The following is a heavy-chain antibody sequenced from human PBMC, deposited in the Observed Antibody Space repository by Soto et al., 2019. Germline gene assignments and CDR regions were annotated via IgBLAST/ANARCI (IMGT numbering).Heavy chain of an antibody. CDR3: ARVTPFTHTVTTSDYYYYYYMDV. CDR1: GGSFSGYY. J-gene: IGHJ6*03. D-gene: IGHD4-4*01. CDR2: INHSGST. Sequence: SETLSLTCAVYGGSFSGYYWSWIRQPPGKGLEWIGEINHSGSTNYNPSLKSRVTISVDTSKNQFSLKLSSVTAADTAVYYCARVTPFTHTVTTSDYYYYYYMDVWGKGTTVTVSS. V-gene: IGHV4-34*01.